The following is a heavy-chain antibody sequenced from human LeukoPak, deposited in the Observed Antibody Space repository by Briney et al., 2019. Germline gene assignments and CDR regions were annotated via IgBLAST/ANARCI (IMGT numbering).Heavy chain of an antibody. CDR2: ISGSGGST. D-gene: IGHD3-22*01. CDR1: GFTFSSYA. CDR3: AKDQVWIVVGSFDY. J-gene: IGHJ4*02. V-gene: IGHV3-23*01. Sequence: AGSLRLSCAASGFTFSSYAMSWVRQAPGKGLEWVSGISGSGGSTYYADSVKGRFTISRDNSKNTLYLQMTSLRAEDTAVYYCAKDQVWIVVGSFDYWGQGTMVTDSS.